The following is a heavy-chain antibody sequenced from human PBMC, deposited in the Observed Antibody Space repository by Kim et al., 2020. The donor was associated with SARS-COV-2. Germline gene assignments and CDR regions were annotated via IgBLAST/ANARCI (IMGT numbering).Heavy chain of an antibody. CDR1: GGSISSYY. V-gene: IGHV4-59*13. CDR2: IYYSGST. D-gene: IGHD5-18*01. Sequence: SETLSLTCTVSGGSISSYYWSWIRQPPGKGLEWIGYIYYSGSTNYNPSLKSRVTISVDTSKNQFSLKLSSVTAADTAVYYCARGRRGYSYGDLFDYWGQGTLVTVSS. J-gene: IGHJ4*02. CDR3: ARGRRGYSYGDLFDY.